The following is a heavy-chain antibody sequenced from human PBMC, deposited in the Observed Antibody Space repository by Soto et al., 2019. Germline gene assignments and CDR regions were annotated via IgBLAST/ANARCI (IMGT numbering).Heavy chain of an antibody. V-gene: IGHV4-61*01. D-gene: IGHD2-21*02. Sequence: PSETLCLTCTVSGGSVSSGSYYWSWIRQPPGKGLEWLGYIHYSGRTNYNPSLKSRVTISVDSSKTQYPLTMSSGTAAAPAVYYIARAKHTRGGGVTAHWGQGTMVTVSS. J-gene: IGHJ4*02. CDR3: ARAKHTRGGGVTAH. CDR1: GGSVSSGSYY. CDR2: IHYSGRT.